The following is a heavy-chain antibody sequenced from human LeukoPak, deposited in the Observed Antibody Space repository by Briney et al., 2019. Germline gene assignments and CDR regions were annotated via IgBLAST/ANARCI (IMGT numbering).Heavy chain of an antibody. CDR3: ARGDNDQYFQH. Sequence: SQTLSLTCAISGDSVSSNSVTWNWIRQSPSRGLEWLGRTYYRSKWYNDYAVSVESRITINPDTSKNQFSLQLNSVTPEDTAVYYCARGDNDQYFQHWGQGTLVTVSS. CDR1: GDSVSSNSVT. V-gene: IGHV6-1*01. CDR2: TYYRSKWYN. D-gene: IGHD1-1*01. J-gene: IGHJ1*01.